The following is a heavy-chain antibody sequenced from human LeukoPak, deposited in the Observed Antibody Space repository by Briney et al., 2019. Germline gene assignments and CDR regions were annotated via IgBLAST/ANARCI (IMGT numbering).Heavy chain of an antibody. Sequence: GGSLRLSCAASGFTFSSYRMNWVRQAPGKGVEWVSYISSSSSYIYYADSVKGRLTISRATAKNSLYLQMNSLRAEDTAVYYCARDRGYIVVVPAAVDYWGQGTLVTVSS. CDR1: GFTFSSYR. J-gene: IGHJ4*02. V-gene: IGHV3-21*05. CDR2: ISSSSSYI. CDR3: ARDRGYIVVVPAAVDY. D-gene: IGHD2-2*01.